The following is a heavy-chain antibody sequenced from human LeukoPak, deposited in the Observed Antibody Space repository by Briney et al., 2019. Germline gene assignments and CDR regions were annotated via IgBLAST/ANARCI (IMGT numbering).Heavy chain of an antibody. D-gene: IGHD2-2*01. CDR2: IYHSGST. V-gene: IGHV4-30-2*01. CDR1: GGSISSGGYS. Sequence: SETLSLTCTVSGGSISSGGYSWSWIRQPPGKGLEWIGYIYHSGSTYYNPSLKSRVTISVDRSKNQFSLKLSSVTAADTAVYYCAREDGIVVVPAAWDWFDPWGQGTLVTVSS. CDR3: AREDGIVVVPAAWDWFDP. J-gene: IGHJ5*02.